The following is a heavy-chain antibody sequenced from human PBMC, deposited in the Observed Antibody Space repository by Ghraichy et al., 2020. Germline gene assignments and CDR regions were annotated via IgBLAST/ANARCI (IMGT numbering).Heavy chain of an antibody. CDR3: ARVRRTIVGATNLDY. V-gene: IGHV3-21*01. CDR1: GFTFSSYS. D-gene: IGHD1-26*01. J-gene: IGHJ4*02. CDR2: ISSSSSYI. Sequence: AGSLRLSCAASGFTFSSYSMNWVRQAPWKGLEWVSSISSSSSYIYYADSVKGRFTISRDNAKNSLYLQMNSLRAEDTAVYYCARVRRTIVGATNLDYWGQGTLVTVSS.